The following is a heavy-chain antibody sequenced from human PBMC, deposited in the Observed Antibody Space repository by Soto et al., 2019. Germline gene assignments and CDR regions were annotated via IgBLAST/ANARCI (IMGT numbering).Heavy chain of an antibody. D-gene: IGHD2-2*01. CDR2: IYYSGST. CDR1: GGSISSGGYY. CDR3: ARTRTSSLRAEAFDI. Sequence: QVQLQESGPGLVKPSQSLSLTCTVSGGSISSGGYYWSWIRQHPGTCLEWIGYIYYSGSTCYNPSLKSRVTIAVDTSKNQFSLKLSSVTAADTAVYYCARTRTSSLRAEAFDIWGQGTMDTVSS. J-gene: IGHJ3*02. V-gene: IGHV4-31*03.